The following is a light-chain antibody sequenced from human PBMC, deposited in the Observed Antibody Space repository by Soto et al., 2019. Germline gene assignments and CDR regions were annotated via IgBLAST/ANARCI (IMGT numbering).Light chain of an antibody. V-gene: IGKV3-11*01. Sequence: EIVLTQSPATLSLSPGERATLSCRASQSVRSYLGWYQQKPGQAPRLLIYDTSNRATGIPARFSGSGSGTDYTLTISSLETEDFEVYYCQHRSSWPLTFGGGTKVEIK. J-gene: IGKJ4*01. CDR1: QSVRSY. CDR2: DTS. CDR3: QHRSSWPLT.